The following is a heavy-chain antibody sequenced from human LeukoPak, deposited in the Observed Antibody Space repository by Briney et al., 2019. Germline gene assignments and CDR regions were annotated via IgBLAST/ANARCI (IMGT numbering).Heavy chain of an antibody. J-gene: IGHJ5*02. D-gene: IGHD3-10*01. V-gene: IGHV4-59*01. CDR3: ARGPRYYGSGSFNWFAP. CDR2: IYYSGST. Sequence: SETLSLTCTVSGGSISSYYWSWLRQPPGKGLEWIGYIYYSGSTNYNPSLTSRVTISVATSKNQFSLKLSSVTAADTAVYYCARGPRYYGSGSFNWFAPWGQGTLVTVSS. CDR1: GGSISSYY.